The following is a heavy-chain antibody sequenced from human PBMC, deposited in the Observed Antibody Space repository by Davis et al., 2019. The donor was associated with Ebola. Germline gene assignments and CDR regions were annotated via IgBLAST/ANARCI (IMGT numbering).Heavy chain of an antibody. V-gene: IGHV4-59*01. CDR2: IYFIGST. CDR3: ARIVKYCIDAVCQNWFDP. CDR1: GGSIGSYY. Sequence: MPSETLSLTCTISGGSIGSYYWGWIRQPPGKGLEWIGYIYFIGSTKYNPSLKSRVTMSVDTSKNQFSLNLSSVTAADTAVYYCARIVKYCIDAVCQNWFDPWSQGTLVTVSS. D-gene: IGHD2-8*01. J-gene: IGHJ5*02.